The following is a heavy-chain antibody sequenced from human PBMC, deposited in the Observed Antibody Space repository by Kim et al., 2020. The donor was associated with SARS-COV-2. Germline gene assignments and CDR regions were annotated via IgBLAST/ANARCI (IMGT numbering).Heavy chain of an antibody. CDR3: ARDGIAVAGNYYYYGMDV. D-gene: IGHD6-19*01. V-gene: IGHV3-7*03. CDR2: IKQDGSEK. CDR1: GFTFSSYW. Sequence: GGSLRLSCAASGFTFSSYWMSWVRQAPGKGLEWVANIKQDGSEKYYADSVKGRFTISRDNAKNSLYLQMNSPRAEDTAVYYCARDGIAVAGNYYYYGMDVWGQGTTVTVSS. J-gene: IGHJ6*02.